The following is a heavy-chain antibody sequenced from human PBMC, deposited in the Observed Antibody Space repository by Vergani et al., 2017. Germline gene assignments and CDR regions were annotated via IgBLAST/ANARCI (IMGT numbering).Heavy chain of an antibody. V-gene: IGHV3-73*02. CDR3: TRLAAARDYDGMDV. CDR1: GFTFSGSA. Sequence: EVQLVESRGGLVQPGGSLKLSCAASGFTFSGSAMHWVRQASGKGLEWVGRIRSKANSYATAYAASVKGRFTISRDDSKNTAYLQMNSLKTEDTAVYYCTRLAAARDYDGMDVWGQGTTVTVSS. J-gene: IGHJ6*02. D-gene: IGHD6-13*01. CDR2: IRSKANSYAT.